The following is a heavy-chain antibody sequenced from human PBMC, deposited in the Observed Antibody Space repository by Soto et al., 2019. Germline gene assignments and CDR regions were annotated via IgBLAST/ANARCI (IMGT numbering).Heavy chain of an antibody. CDR2: IDPSDSYT. CDR1: GYSFTSYW. J-gene: IGHJ4*02. V-gene: IGHV5-10-1*01. CDR3: ARELSAATGTFFELY. D-gene: IGHD6-13*01. Sequence: PGESLKISCKGSGYSFTSYWISWVRQMPGKGLEWMGRIDPSDSYTKYSPSFQGHVTMSADKSVSTAFLQWSSLKASDTAMYYCARELSAATGTFFELYWGQGTLVTVSS.